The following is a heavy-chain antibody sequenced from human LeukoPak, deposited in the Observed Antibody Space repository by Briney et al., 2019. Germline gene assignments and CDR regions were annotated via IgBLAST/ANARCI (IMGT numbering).Heavy chain of an antibody. Sequence: GGSLRLTCAASGFTFSSYAMSWVRQAPGKGLEWVSAISGSGGSTYYADSVKGRFTISRDNSKNTLYLQMNSLRAEDTAVYYCAKDWFGELFVDYWGQGTLVTVSS. J-gene: IGHJ4*02. CDR2: ISGSGGST. CDR1: GFTFSSYA. V-gene: IGHV3-23*01. D-gene: IGHD3-10*01. CDR3: AKDWFGELFVDY.